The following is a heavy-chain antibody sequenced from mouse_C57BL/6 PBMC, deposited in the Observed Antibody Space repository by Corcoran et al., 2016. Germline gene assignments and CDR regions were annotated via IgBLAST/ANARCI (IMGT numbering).Heavy chain of an antibody. CDR3: ARSSFYDYDEGYAMDY. V-gene: IGHV9-3*01. CDR1: GYTFTTYG. Sequence: QIQLVQSGPELKKPAETVKISCKASGYTFTTYGMSWVKQAPGKGLKWMGWINTYSGVPTYADDFKGRFAFSLETSASTAYLQINNLKNEDTATYFCARSSFYDYDEGYAMDYWGQGTSVTVSS. D-gene: IGHD2-4*01. CDR2: INTYSGVP. J-gene: IGHJ4*01.